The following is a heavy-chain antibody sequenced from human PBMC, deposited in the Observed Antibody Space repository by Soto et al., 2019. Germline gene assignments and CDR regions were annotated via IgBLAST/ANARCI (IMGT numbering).Heavy chain of an antibody. J-gene: IGHJ4*02. V-gene: IGHV3-30-3*01. CDR1: GFTFSSYT. CDR3: ARGAGIAVAGTSFDY. Sequence: QVQLVESGGGVVQPGRSLRLSCAASGFTFSSYTMHWVRQAPGQGLEWVALISYDGSNKYYADSVRGRFTISRDNSKNTLYLQMNSLRAEDTAVYYCARGAGIAVAGTSFDYGGQGTLVTVSS. CDR2: ISYDGSNK. D-gene: IGHD6-19*01.